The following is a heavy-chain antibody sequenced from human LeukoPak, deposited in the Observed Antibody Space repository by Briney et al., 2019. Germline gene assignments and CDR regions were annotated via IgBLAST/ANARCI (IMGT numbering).Heavy chain of an antibody. Sequence: ASVKVSCKAYGSTFTVYCLHCVRQATGQGLEWMGWINPNSRATNFAQKFQGRVTMTRDTSISTAYMELSRLRSDDTAVYYCARDFGSYRFYEFDFWGQGTLVTASS. V-gene: IGHV1-2*02. D-gene: IGHD5/OR15-5a*01. CDR2: INPNSRAT. CDR1: GSTFTVYC. J-gene: IGHJ4*02. CDR3: ARDFGSYRFYEFDF.